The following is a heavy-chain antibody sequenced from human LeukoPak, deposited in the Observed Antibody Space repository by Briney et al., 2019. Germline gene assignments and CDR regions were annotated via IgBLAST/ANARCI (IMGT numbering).Heavy chain of an antibody. CDR3: AKSGPYCSSTSCNYFDY. J-gene: IGHJ4*02. Sequence: GGSLRLSCAASGFTFSSYDMHWVRQATGKGLEWVSAIGTAGDTYYPGSVKGRLTISRDNSKNALFLQMNSLRAEDTAVYYCAKSGPYCSSTSCNYFDYWGQGALVTVSS. CDR2: IGTAGDT. CDR1: GFTFSSYD. V-gene: IGHV3-13*01. D-gene: IGHD2-2*01.